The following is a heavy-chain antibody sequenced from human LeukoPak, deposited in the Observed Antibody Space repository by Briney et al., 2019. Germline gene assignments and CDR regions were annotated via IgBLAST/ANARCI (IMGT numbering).Heavy chain of an antibody. J-gene: IGHJ4*02. CDR1: GYTFTSYY. D-gene: IGHD6-13*01. Sequence: ASVKVSCKASGYTFTSYYMHWVRQAPGQGLEWMGIINPSGGSTSYAQKFQGRVTMTEDTSTDTAYMELSSLRSEDTAVYYCATDVGAAADNWGQGTLVTVSS. CDR3: ATDVGAAADN. CDR2: INPSGGST. V-gene: IGHV1-46*01.